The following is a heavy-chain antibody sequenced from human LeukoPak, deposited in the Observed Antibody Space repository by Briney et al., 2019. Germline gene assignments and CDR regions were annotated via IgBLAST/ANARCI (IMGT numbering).Heavy chain of an antibody. V-gene: IGHV1-69*13. CDR2: IIPIFGTA. D-gene: IGHD2-2*01. CDR3: ARAQGQLTSDAFDI. Sequence: SVKVSCKASGGTFSSYAISWVRQAPGQGLEWMGGIIPIFGTANYAQKFQGRVTITADESTSTAYIELSSLRSEDTAVYYCARAQGQLTSDAFDIWGQGTMVTVSS. J-gene: IGHJ3*02. CDR1: GGTFSSYA.